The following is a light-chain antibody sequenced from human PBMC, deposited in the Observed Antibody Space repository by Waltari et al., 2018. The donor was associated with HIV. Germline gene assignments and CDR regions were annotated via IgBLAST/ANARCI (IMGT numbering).Light chain of an antibody. Sequence: QSTLTQPPSASGSPGQSVTISCPGTSSDIGGYNYVSWYQQHPGKAPKLIITEVTKRRSGVPDRFSGSKSGNTASLTVSGLQADDEALYYCSSFAPTNKFYVLFGGGTTLTVL. V-gene: IGLV2-8*01. CDR3: SSFAPTNKFYVL. CDR1: SSDIGGYNY. J-gene: IGLJ2*01. CDR2: EVT.